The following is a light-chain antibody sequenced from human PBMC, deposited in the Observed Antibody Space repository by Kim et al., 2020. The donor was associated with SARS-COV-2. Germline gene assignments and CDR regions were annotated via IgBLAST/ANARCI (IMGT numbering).Light chain of an antibody. CDR1: TGDVTSGHF. V-gene: IGLV7-46*01. CDR3: LLYYSGPRV. J-gene: IGLJ3*02. CDR2: DVS. Sequence: PGGTVTLTCASSTGDVTSGHFPYWFQQKPGQAPTTLIYDVSNKHSWTPARFSGSLLGGKAALTLSSAQPEDEAEYYCLLYYSGPRVFGGGTKLTVL.